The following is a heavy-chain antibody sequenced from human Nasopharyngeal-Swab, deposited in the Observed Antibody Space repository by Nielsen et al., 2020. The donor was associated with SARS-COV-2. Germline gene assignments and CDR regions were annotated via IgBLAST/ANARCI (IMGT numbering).Heavy chain of an antibody. CDR3: AKDSQKGGGSSWYY. D-gene: IGHD6-13*01. V-gene: IGHV3-23*01. Sequence: GESLKISCAASGFTFPNYVMSWVRQAPGKGLEWVSTIGIGGDTYYTDSVKGRFTMSRDNSKNTLYLQMNSLRAEDTAVYYCAKDSQKGGGSSWYYWGQGTLVTVSS. CDR2: IGIGGDT. CDR1: GFTFPNYV. J-gene: IGHJ4*02.